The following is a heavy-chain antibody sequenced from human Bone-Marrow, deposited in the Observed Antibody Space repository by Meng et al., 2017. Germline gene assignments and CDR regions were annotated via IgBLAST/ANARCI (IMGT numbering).Heavy chain of an antibody. CDR3: AKDQFTSAAAHYYYYGMDV. CDR1: GFTFSSYA. Sequence: GGSLRLSCAASGFTFSSYAMSWVRQAPGKGLEWVSAISGSGGSTYYADSVKGRFTISRDNSKNTLYLQMNSLRAEDTAVYYCAKDQFTSAAAHYYYYGMDVWGQGSTVTFSS. V-gene: IGHV3-23*01. D-gene: IGHD2-2*01. CDR2: ISGSGGST. J-gene: IGHJ6*02.